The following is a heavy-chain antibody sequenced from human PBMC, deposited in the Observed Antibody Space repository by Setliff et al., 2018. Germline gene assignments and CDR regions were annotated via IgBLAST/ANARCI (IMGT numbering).Heavy chain of an antibody. V-gene: IGHV3-11*04. J-gene: IGHJ3*02. CDR3: AREVVGAPSTFDI. CDR1: GFTFSDYY. Sequence: GGSLRLSCAASGFTFSDYYMTWIRQAPGKGLEWVSYISRGGNTIYYADSVKGRFTISRDNARDSLFLQMSSLRAEDTAVYYCAREVVGAPSTFDIWGQGTMVTVSS. CDR2: ISRGGNTI. D-gene: IGHD1-26*01.